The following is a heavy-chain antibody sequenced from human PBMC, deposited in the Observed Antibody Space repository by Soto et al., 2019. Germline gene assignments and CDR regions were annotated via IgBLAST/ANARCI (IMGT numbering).Heavy chain of an antibody. CDR3: ARTAPMDAGDKYYYDF. CDR1: GGTFSTFG. Sequence: QVQLVQSGAEVKKTGSSVKVSCKTSGGTFSTFGISWVRQAPGQGLEWMGGIIPFFGTAEYSQKFEDRITITADESTKTVYMDLRSLTSEDTAIYYCARTAPMDAGDKYYYDFWGQGDLVTVSS. V-gene: IGHV1-69*01. CDR2: IIPFFGTA. J-gene: IGHJ4*02. D-gene: IGHD3-16*01.